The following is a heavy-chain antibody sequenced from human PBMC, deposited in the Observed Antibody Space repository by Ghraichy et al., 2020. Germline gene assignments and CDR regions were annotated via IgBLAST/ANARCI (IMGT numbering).Heavy chain of an antibody. CDR3: ARVYSAYSYAARSRVYFDY. J-gene: IGHJ4*02. CDR1: GGSISSYY. Sequence: SQTLSLTCTVSGGSISSYYWSGIRQPPGKGLEWIGYIYYSGSTNYNPSLKSRVTISVDTSKNQFSLKLSSVTAADTAVYYCARVYSAYSYAARSRVYFDYWGQGTLVTVSS. CDR2: IYYSGST. V-gene: IGHV4-59*01. D-gene: IGHD5-18*01.